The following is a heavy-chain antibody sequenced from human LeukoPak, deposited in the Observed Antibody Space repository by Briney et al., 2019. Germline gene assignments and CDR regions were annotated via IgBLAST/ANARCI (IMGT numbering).Heavy chain of an antibody. J-gene: IGHJ4*02. CDR1: GFTFSIYA. Sequence: PGGSLRLSCAASGFTFSIYAMSWVRQAPGKGLEWVSVISGSGGSTYYADSVKGRFTISRDTSKNTLYMQKNSLRAEDTAVYYCAKGSITGTYFDLWGQGTLVTVSS. CDR2: ISGSGGST. D-gene: IGHD1-20*01. V-gene: IGHV3-23*01. CDR3: AKGSITGTYFDL.